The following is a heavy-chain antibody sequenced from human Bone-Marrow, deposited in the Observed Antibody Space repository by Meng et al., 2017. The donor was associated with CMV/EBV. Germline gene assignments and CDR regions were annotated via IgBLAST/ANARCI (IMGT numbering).Heavy chain of an antibody. J-gene: IGHJ4*02. CDR1: GFTFDDYA. D-gene: IGHD3-22*01. CDR3: AKDIIPGITMIVYYFDY. V-gene: IGHV3-9*01. Sequence: SLKISCAASGFTFDDYAMHWVRQAPGKGLEWVSGISWNSGSIGYADSVKGRFTISRDNAKNSLYLQMNSLRAEDTALYYCAKDIIPGITMIVYYFDYWGQETRVTVSS. CDR2: ISWNSGSI.